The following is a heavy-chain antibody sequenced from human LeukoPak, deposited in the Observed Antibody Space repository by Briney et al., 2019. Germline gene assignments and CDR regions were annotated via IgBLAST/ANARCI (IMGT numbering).Heavy chain of an antibody. Sequence: PGGSLRLSCAASALTFTTYAMSWVRQAPGKGLEWVSAITGSGGSTYYAESVKGRFTISRDNSKNTLYLQMNSLRSEDTAVYYCAKDRHNTPHGNCDYWGQGTLVSVSS. CDR1: ALTFTTYA. CDR2: ITGSGGST. D-gene: IGHD1-7*01. J-gene: IGHJ4*02. V-gene: IGHV3-23*01. CDR3: AKDRHNTPHGNCDY.